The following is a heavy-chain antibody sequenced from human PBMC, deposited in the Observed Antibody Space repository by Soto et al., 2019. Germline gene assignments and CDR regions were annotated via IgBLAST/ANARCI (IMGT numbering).Heavy chain of an antibody. J-gene: IGHJ6*02. CDR1: GFTFSSYW. CDR2: INSDGSST. CDR3: AAAAEYYYYGMDV. Sequence: GGSLRLSCAASGFTFSSYWMHWVRQAPGKGLVWVSRINSDGSSTSYADSVKGRFTISRDNAKNTLYLQMNSLRAEDTAVYYCAAAAEYYYYGMDVWGQGTTVTFSS. V-gene: IGHV3-74*01. D-gene: IGHD2-2*01.